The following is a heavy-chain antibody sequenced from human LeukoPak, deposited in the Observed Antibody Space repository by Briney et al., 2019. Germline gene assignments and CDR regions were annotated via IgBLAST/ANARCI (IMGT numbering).Heavy chain of an antibody. CDR3: AKVPGYCSGGSCYRY. CDR2: ISGSGGST. CDR1: GFTFSSYA. J-gene: IGHJ4*02. V-gene: IGHV3-23*01. Sequence: GGSLRLSCAASGFTFSSYAMSWVRQAPGKGLEWVSAISGSGGSTYYADSVKGRFTISRDNSKNTLYLQMNSLRAEDTAVYYCAKVPGYCSGGSCYRYWGQGTLVTVSS. D-gene: IGHD2-15*01.